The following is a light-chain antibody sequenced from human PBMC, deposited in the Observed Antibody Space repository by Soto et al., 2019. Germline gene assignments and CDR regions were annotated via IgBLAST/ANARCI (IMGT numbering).Light chain of an antibody. Sequence: QSVLTQPASVSGSPGQSITISCTGTSSDVGSYNLVSWYQQHPGKVPKVIIYDVSQRPSGVSNRFSGSKSGNTAYLTISGLQAEYVSDYSCSSYICRLSHVVFGAGYKHTVL. CDR1: SSDVGSYNL. V-gene: IGLV2-23*02. J-gene: IGLJ2*01. CDR3: SSYICRLSHVV. CDR2: DVS.